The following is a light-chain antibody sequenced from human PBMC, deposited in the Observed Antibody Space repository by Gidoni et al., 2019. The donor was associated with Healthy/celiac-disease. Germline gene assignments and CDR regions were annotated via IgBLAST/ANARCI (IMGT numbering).Light chain of an antibody. Sequence: EIVLAQSPGTLSLSPGERATLSCRASQSVRSSYLAWYQQKPGQAPRLLIYGASSRATGIPDRFSGSGSGTDFTLTISRLEPEDFAVYYCQQYGSSLALTFGGGTKVEIK. J-gene: IGKJ4*01. CDR1: QSVRSSY. CDR3: QQYGSSLALT. CDR2: GAS. V-gene: IGKV3-20*01.